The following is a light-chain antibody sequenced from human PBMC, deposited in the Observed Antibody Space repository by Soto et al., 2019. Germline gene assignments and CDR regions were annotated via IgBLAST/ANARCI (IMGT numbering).Light chain of an antibody. Sequence: QSVLTQPPSVSGAPGQRVTISCTGSSSNIGAGYDVHWYQQLPGTAPILLIYGNSNRPSGVPDRFSGSKSGTSASLAITGLQAEDEADYYCQSYDSSLSGSAVYVFGTGTKVTVL. CDR2: GNS. V-gene: IGLV1-40*01. CDR1: SSNIGAGYD. J-gene: IGLJ1*01. CDR3: QSYDSSLSGSAVYV.